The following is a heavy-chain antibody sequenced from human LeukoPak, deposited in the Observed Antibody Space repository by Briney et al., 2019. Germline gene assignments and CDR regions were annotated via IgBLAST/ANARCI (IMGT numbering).Heavy chain of an antibody. J-gene: IGHJ3*02. CDR2: SIPIFGTA. CDR1: GGTFSSYA. Sequence: KISCKGSGGTFSSYAISWVRQAPGQGLEWMGGSIPIFGTANHAQKFQGRVTITADESTSTAYMELSSLRSEDTAVYYCARDHRDAFDIWGQGTMVTVSS. CDR3: ARDHRDAFDI. V-gene: IGHV1-69*01.